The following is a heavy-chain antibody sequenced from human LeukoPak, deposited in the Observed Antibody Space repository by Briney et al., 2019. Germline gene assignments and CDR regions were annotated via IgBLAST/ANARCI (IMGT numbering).Heavy chain of an antibody. Sequence: SETLSPTCTVSGGSISSSSYYWGWIRQPPGKGLEWIGSIYYSGSTYYSPALKSRVTISVDTSKNQFSLKLSSVTAADTAVYYCARLRNPLWFGELSQKPHSNYYFDYWGQGTLVTVSS. CDR2: IYYSGST. D-gene: IGHD3-10*01. V-gene: IGHV4-39*01. CDR3: ARLRNPLWFGELSQKPHSNYYFDY. CDR1: GGSISSSSYY. J-gene: IGHJ4*02.